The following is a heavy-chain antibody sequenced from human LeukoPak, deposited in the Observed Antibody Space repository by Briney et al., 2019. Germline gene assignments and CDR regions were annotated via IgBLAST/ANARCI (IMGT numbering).Heavy chain of an antibody. D-gene: IGHD3-10*01. J-gene: IGHJ5*02. CDR2: IYYSGST. CDR1: GGSISSYY. Sequence: SETLSLTCTVSGGSISSYYWSWIRQPPGKGLEWIGYIYYSGSTNYNPSLKSRVTISVGTSKNQFSLKLTSVTAADTAVYFCARGGYYGSGNDFRFDPWGQGTLVTVSS. CDR3: ARGGYYGSGNDFRFDP. V-gene: IGHV4-59*01.